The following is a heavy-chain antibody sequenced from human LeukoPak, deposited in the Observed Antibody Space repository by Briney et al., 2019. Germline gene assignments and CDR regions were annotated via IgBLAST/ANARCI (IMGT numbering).Heavy chain of an antibody. J-gene: IGHJ4*02. CDR2: IYTSGST. CDR1: GGSISSYY. CDR3: ARHRSDIVLRPWYFDY. D-gene: IGHD2-8*01. V-gene: IGHV4-4*09. Sequence: SETLSLTCTVSGGSISSYYWSWIRQPPGKGLEGIGYIYTSGSTNYNPSLKSRVTISVDTSKNQFSLKLSSVTAADTAVYYCARHRSDIVLRPWYFDYWGQGTLVTVSS.